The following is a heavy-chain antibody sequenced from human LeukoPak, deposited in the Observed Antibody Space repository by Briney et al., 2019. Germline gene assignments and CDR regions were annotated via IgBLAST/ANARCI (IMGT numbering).Heavy chain of an antibody. CDR3: ARDRITIFGVVRYFDL. J-gene: IGHJ2*01. CDR2: IIPILGIA. CDR1: GGTFSSYA. Sequence: GASVKVSCKASGGTFSSYAISWVRQAPGQGLEWMGRIIPILGIANYAQKLQGRVTMTTDTSTSTAYMELRSLRSDDTAVYYCARDRITIFGVVRYFDLWGRGTLVTVSS. V-gene: IGHV1-69*04. D-gene: IGHD3-3*01.